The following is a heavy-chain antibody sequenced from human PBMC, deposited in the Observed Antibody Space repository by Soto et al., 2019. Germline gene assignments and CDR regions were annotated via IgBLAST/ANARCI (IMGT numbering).Heavy chain of an antibody. V-gene: IGHV3-23*01. CDR2: ISGSGGST. CDR1: GFTFSSYA. CDR3: ARNHYYYYYYMDV. Sequence: GGSLRLSCAASGFTFSSYAMSWVRQAPGKGLEWVSAISGSGGSTYYADSVKGRFTISRDNSKNTLYLQMNSLRAEDTAVYYCARNHYYYYYYMDVWGKGTTVTVSS. J-gene: IGHJ6*03.